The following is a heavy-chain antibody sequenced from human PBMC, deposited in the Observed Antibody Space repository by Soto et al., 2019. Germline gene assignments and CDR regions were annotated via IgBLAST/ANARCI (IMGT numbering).Heavy chain of an antibody. CDR1: GGSISSGGYY. J-gene: IGHJ4*02. Sequence: TLSLTCTVSGGSISSGGYYWSWIRQHPGKGLEWIGYIYYSGSTYYNPSLKSRVTISVDTSKNQFSLKLSSVTAADTAVYYCARGRAYYDSSGYPDYWGQGTLVTVSS. V-gene: IGHV4-31*03. D-gene: IGHD3-22*01. CDR3: ARGRAYYDSSGYPDY. CDR2: IYYSGST.